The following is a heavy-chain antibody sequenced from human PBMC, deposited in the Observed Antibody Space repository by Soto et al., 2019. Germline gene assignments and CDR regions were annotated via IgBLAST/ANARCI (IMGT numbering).Heavy chain of an antibody. V-gene: IGHV3-30*18. CDR3: AKAMVVAARKDYYYYGMDV. CDR1: GFTFISYG. CDR2: ISYDGSNK. D-gene: IGHD2-15*01. J-gene: IGHJ6*02. Sequence: PGGSLRLSCAASGFTFISYGMHWVRQAPGKGLEWVAVISYDGSNKYYADSVKGRFTISRDNSKNTLYLQMNSLRAEDTAVYYCAKAMVVAARKDYYYYGMDVWGQGTTVTVSS.